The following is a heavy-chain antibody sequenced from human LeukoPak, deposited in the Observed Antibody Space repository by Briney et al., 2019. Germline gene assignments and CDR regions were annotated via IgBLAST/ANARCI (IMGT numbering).Heavy chain of an antibody. Sequence: GASVKVSCKASGYAFTNYYMHWVRQAPEQGLEWMGIINPSGGSTSYAQKFQGRVTMTRDTSTSTVYMELSSLRSEDTAVYYCARMTSPPYGDYLGYWGQGTLVTVSS. CDR3: ARMTSPPYGDYLGY. J-gene: IGHJ4*02. D-gene: IGHD4-17*01. V-gene: IGHV1-46*01. CDR1: GYAFTNYY. CDR2: INPSGGST.